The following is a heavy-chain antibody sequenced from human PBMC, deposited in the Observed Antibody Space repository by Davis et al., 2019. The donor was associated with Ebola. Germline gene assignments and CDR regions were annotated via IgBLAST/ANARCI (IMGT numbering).Heavy chain of an antibody. D-gene: IGHD6-13*01. CDR2: TYYSSKWYN. J-gene: IGHJ6*04. Sequence: PSETLSLTCALSGDSVSITSGGWNWIRQSPSRGLEWLGRTYYSSKWYNDYEVSVKSRITINPDTSKNQFSLQLNFVTPEDAAVYYCARISWVSRGMDVWGKGTTVTVSS. CDR3: ARISWVSRGMDV. V-gene: IGHV6-1*01. CDR1: GDSVSITSGG.